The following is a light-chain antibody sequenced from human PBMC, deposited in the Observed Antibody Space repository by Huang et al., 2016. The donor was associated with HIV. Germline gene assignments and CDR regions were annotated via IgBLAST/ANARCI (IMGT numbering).Light chain of an antibody. CDR2: SST. CDR3: QQTYSAPVT. J-gene: IGKJ4*01. V-gene: IGKV1-39*01. CDR1: QRISSH. Sequence: DIQVTQSPSSLSASVGDRVTITCRTSQRISSHLSWYQQKIGKGPKLLIYSSTGWQSGVPARFTGSGSGTDFTLTINSLQPEDFATYYCQQTYSAPVTFGGGTRVEIK.